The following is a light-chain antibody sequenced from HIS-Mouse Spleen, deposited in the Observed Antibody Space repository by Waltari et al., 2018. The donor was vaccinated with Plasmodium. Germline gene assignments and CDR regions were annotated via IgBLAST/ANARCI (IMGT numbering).Light chain of an antibody. Sequence: QSALTQPASVSGSPGQSITISCPGPSSDVGGYNLFYWYQQHPGKAPKLMINEGSKRPSGVSNRFSGSKSGNTASLTISGLQAEDEADDYCCSDAGSSTWVFGGGTKLTVL. CDR3: CSDAGSSTWV. CDR1: SSDVGGYNL. J-gene: IGLJ3*02. CDR2: EGS. V-gene: IGLV2-23*01.